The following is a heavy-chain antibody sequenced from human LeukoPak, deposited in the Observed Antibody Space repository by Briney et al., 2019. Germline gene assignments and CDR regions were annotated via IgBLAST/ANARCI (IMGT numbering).Heavy chain of an antibody. Sequence: GGSLRLSCVASGFSFSGYGMSWVRQAPGKGLEWVSAIGSSGGNIHYADSVEGRFTISRDNTRYTLYLEVNSLRAEDTAVYYCAKDRGWFGGSLANFDYWGQGTLVTVSS. D-gene: IGHD3-10*01. V-gene: IGHV3-23*01. CDR2: IGSSGGNI. CDR1: GFSFSGYG. CDR3: AKDRGWFGGSLANFDY. J-gene: IGHJ4*02.